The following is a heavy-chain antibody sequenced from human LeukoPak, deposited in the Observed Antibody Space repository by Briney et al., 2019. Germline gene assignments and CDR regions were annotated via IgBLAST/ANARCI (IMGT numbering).Heavy chain of an antibody. D-gene: IGHD3-22*01. Sequence: GGSLRLSCAASGFTFSSYSMNWVRQAPGKGLEWVSSISSSSSYIYYADSVKGRFTISRDNAKNSLYLQMNSLRAEDTAVYYCARGQPLRYYYDSSGSSRYYYYYMDVWGKGTTVTVSS. CDR2: ISSSSSYI. J-gene: IGHJ6*03. CDR1: GFTFSSYS. V-gene: IGHV3-21*01. CDR3: ARGQPLRYYYDSSGSSRYYYYYMDV.